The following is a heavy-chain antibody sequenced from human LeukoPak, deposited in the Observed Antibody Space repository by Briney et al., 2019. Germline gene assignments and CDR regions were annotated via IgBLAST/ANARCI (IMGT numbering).Heavy chain of an antibody. V-gene: IGHV3-23*01. Sequence: GGSLRLSCAASGFTFSSYGMSWVRQAPGKGLEWVSAISGSGGSTYYADSVKGRFTISRGNSKNTLYLQMNSLRAEDTAVYYCATVTELGLPYYMDVWGKGTSVSVS. CDR2: ISGSGGST. CDR1: GFTFSSYG. J-gene: IGHJ6*03. CDR3: ATVTELGLPYYMDV. D-gene: IGHD2-21*02.